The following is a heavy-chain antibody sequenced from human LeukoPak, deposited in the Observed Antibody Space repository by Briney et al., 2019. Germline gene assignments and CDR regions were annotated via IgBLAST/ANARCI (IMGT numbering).Heavy chain of an antibody. CDR2: ISSSGSTI. CDR1: GITFRTYE. V-gene: IGHV3-48*03. Sequence: PGGSLRLSCAASGITFRTYEMNWVRQAPGKGLEWLSYISSSGSTIYYADSVKGRFTISRDNAKNSLYLQMNSLRAEDTAVYYCAELGITMIGGVWGKGTTVTISS. D-gene: IGHD3-10*02. CDR3: AELGITMIGGV. J-gene: IGHJ6*04.